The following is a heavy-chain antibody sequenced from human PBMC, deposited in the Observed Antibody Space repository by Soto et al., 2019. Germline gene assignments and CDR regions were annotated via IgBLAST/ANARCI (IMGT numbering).Heavy chain of an antibody. D-gene: IGHD1-1*01. CDR1: GFTFSSYA. CDR2: ISGSGGST. J-gene: IGHJ4*02. Sequence: PGGSLRLSCAASGFTFSSYAMSWVREAPGKGLEWVSAISGSGGSTYYADSVKGRFTISRDNSKNTLYLQMNSLRAEDTAVYYCATRTTGTTGIDYWGQGTLVTVSS. V-gene: IGHV3-23*01. CDR3: ATRTTGTTGIDY.